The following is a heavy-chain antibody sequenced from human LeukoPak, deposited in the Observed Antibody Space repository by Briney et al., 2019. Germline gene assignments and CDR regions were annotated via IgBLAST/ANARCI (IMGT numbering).Heavy chain of an antibody. CDR3: VRDGDYESGNDLDH. D-gene: IGHD3-10*01. CDR1: GVSVSSYY. V-gene: IGHV4-4*07. Sequence: KPSETLSLTCAVSGVSVSSYYWGWIRQPAGKGLEWIGRIYISGSTNYNPSLESGVTMSVDTTKNQFSLRLRSVTAADTAVYHCVRDGDYESGNDLDHWGQGILVTVSS. CDR2: IYISGST. J-gene: IGHJ4*02.